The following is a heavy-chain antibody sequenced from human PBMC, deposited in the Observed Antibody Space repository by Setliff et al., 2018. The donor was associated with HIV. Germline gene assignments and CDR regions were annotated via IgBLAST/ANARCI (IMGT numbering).Heavy chain of an antibody. CDR1: GFTFSPYW. V-gene: IGHV3-74*03. D-gene: IGHD3-22*01. CDR3: ARDLSYDYDRSSDTFDY. CDR2: IDSDGTST. J-gene: IGHJ4*02. Sequence: GSLRLSCAASGFTFSPYWMHWVRQAPGKGLVWVSRIDSDGTSTTYADSVKGRFTISRDNAKNTLYLQMNSLRAEDTAVYYCARDLSYDYDRSSDTFDYWGQGTLVTVSS.